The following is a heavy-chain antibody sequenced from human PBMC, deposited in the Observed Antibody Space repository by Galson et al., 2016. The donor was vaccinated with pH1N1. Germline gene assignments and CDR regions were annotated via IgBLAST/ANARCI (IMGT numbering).Heavy chain of an antibody. CDR2: IYLGSSHI. CDR1: GYRFSSSW. V-gene: IGHV5-51*01. Sequence: QSGAEVKKPGESLKISCQGSGYRFSSSWIGWVRQMPGKGLEWMGIIYLGSSHIRYSPSFHDQVTISADKSINIVYLQWSSLKASDTAIYYCARQNDYGDYRGDAFDIWGQGTLVTVSS. D-gene: IGHD4-17*01. CDR3: ARQNDYGDYRGDAFDI. J-gene: IGHJ3*02.